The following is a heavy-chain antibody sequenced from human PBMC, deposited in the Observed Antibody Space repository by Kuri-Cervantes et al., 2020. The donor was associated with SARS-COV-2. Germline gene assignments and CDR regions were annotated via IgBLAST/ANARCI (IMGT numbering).Heavy chain of an antibody. CDR2: ISSSSSTI. Sequence: GESLKISCAASGFTFSSYSMNWVRQAPGKGLEWVSYISSSSSTIYYADSVKGRFTISRDNAKNSLYLQMNSLRDEDTAVYYCARAQEHNAQQLAGVDYWGQGTLVTVSS. J-gene: IGHJ4*02. D-gene: IGHD6-13*01. V-gene: IGHV3-48*02. CDR1: GFTFSSYS. CDR3: ARAQEHNAQQLAGVDY.